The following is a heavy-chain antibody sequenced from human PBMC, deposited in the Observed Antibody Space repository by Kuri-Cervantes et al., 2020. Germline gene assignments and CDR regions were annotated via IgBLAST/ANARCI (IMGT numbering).Heavy chain of an antibody. J-gene: IGHJ4*02. CDR2: IYYSGST. CDR3: ARQGGLSEYYYDSSGYYYWGY. V-gene: IGHV4-39*01. Sequence: ESLKISCTVSGGSISSSSYYWGWIRQPPGKGLEWIGSIYYSGSTYYNPSLKSRVTISVDTSKNQFSLKLSSVTAADTAVYYCARQGGLSEYYYDSSGYYYWGYWGQGTLVTVSS. CDR1: GGSISSSSYY. D-gene: IGHD3-22*01.